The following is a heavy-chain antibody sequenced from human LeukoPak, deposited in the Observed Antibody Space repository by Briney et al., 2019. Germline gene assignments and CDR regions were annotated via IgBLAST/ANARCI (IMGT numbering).Heavy chain of an antibody. D-gene: IGHD2-15*01. CDR1: GFTFSGYA. V-gene: IGHV3-23*01. J-gene: IGHJ4*02. CDR3: AKGSGGSCFSPPDY. CDR2: VCGSGGST. Sequence: PGGSLRLSCAASGFTFSGYAMSWVRQAPGKGLEWVSAVCGSGGSTYYADSVKGRFTISRDNSKNMLYLQMNSLRAEDTAVYYCAKGSGGSCFSPPDYWGRRTLVTVSS.